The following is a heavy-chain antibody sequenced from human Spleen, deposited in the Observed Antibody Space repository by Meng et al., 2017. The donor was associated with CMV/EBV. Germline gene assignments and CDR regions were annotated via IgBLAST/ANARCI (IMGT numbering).Heavy chain of an antibody. CDR2: INHSGST. V-gene: IGHV4-34*01. D-gene: IGHD3-22*01. CDR1: GGSFSCYH. CDR3: ARGLGSSGPISGGDY. J-gene: IGHJ4*02. Sequence: YGGSFSCYHWSWIRQPPGKGLEWIGEINHSGSTNYNPSLKSRVTISVDTSKNQFSLKLSSVTAADTAVYYCARGLGSSGPISGGDYWGQGTLVTVSS.